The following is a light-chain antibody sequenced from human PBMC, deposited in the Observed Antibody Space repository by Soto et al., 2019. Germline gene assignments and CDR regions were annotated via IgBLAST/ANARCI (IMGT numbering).Light chain of an antibody. CDR3: SLYTTSRISVV. Sequence: QSALTQPPSVSGSPGQSVTISCTGSSSDVGSYDRVAWYQQPPGTAPKLLIYGVSHRPSGVPDRFSASKSGTTASLTISGLQDEDEADYYCSLYTTSRISVVFGGGTQLTVL. CDR2: GVS. J-gene: IGLJ2*01. V-gene: IGLV2-18*01. CDR1: SSDVGSYDR.